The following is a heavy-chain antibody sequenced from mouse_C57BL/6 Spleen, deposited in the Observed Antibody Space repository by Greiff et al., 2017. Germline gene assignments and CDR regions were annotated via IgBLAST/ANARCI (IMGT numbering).Heavy chain of an antibody. Sequence: EVKVEESGPGLVKPSQSLSLTCSVTGYSITSGYYWNWIRQFPGNKLEWMGYISYDGSNNYNPSLKNRISITRDTSKNQFFLMLNSVTTEDTATYYCARTGRSYGNWNFDYWGQGTTLTVSS. CDR3: ARTGRSYGNWNFDY. CDR2: ISYDGSN. J-gene: IGHJ2*01. CDR1: GYSITSGYY. D-gene: IGHD2-1*01. V-gene: IGHV3-6*01.